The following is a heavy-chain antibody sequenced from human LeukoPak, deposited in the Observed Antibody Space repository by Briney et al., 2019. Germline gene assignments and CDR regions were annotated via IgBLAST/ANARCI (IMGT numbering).Heavy chain of an antibody. V-gene: IGHV1-69*06. CDR1: GGTFSSYA. Sequence: GASVKVSCKASGGTFSSYAISWVRQAPGQGLEWMGGIIPIFGTANYAQKFQGRVTITADKSTSTAYMELSSLRSEDTAVYYCAREQGHSVNYDILTGYYPARYWRAFDIWGQGTMVTVSS. D-gene: IGHD3-9*01. J-gene: IGHJ3*02. CDR2: IIPIFGTA. CDR3: AREQGHSVNYDILTGYYPARYWRAFDI.